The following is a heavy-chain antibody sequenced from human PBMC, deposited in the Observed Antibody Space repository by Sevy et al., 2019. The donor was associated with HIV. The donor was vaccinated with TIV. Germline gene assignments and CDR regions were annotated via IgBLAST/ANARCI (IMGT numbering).Heavy chain of an antibody. CDR3: ARGPYSSGLRFDY. D-gene: IGHD6-19*01. Sequence: GGSLRLSCKASGFTFSDYAMHWVRQAPAKGPNWGAVIPSDATNKFYADPEKDRFTISRDNLTNTLYLQINNLRPADTAVYYCARGPYSSGLRFDYWGQGTLVTVSS. CDR1: GFTFSDYA. CDR2: IPSDATNK. V-gene: IGHV3-30*14. J-gene: IGHJ4*02.